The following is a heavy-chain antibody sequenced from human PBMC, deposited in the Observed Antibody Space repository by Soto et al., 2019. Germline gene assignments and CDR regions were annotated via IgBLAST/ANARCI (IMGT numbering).Heavy chain of an antibody. CDR2: IYYSGST. CDR3: ARPLFSQYYGMDV. CDR1: GGSISSSSYY. Sequence: SETLSLTCTVSGGSISSSSYYWGWIRQPPGKGLEWIGSIYYSGSTYYNPSLKSRVTISVDTSKNQFSLKLSSVTAADTAVYYCARPLFSQYYGMDVWGQGTTVTVSS. V-gene: IGHV4-39*01. J-gene: IGHJ6*02.